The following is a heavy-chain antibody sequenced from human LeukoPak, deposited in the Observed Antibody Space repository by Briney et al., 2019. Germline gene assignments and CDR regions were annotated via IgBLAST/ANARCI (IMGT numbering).Heavy chain of an antibody. V-gene: IGHV3-30*02. J-gene: IGHJ3*02. CDR3: AKFYTGSVIPFHI. Sequence: PGGSLRLSCAASGFTFSSYGMHWVRQAPGKGLEWVAFIRYDGSNKYYADSVKGRITISRDNSKNTLYLQMNSLRAEDTAVYYCAKFYTGSVIPFHIWGHGTMVTVSS. CDR2: IRYDGSNK. CDR1: GFTFSSYG. D-gene: IGHD3-16*02.